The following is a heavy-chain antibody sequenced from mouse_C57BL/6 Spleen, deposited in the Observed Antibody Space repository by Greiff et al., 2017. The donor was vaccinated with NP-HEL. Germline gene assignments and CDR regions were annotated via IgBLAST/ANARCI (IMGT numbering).Heavy chain of an antibody. CDR1: GYTFTDYY. D-gene: IGHD1-1*01. Sequence: EVQLQQSGPVLVKPGASVKMSCKASGYTFTDYYMNWVKQSHGKSLEWIGVINPYNGGTSYNQKFKGKATLTVDKSSSTAYMELNSLTSEDSAVYYCARADLITTVVAHWYFDGWGTGTTVTVSS. CDR3: ARADLITTVVAHWYFDG. V-gene: IGHV1-19*01. CDR2: INPYNGGT. J-gene: IGHJ1*03.